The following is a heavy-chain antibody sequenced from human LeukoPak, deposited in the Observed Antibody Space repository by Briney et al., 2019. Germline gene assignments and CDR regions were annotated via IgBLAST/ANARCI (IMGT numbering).Heavy chain of an antibody. Sequence: GGSLRLPCAASGFTFSNFWMNWVHQAPGKGLEWVANIKQDGSEKYYVDSVRGRFTISRDNAKNSLYLQMNSLRAEDTAVYYCARGILTPQGYWGQGTLLTVSS. CDR1: GFTFSNFW. CDR3: ARGILTPQGY. V-gene: IGHV3-7*01. D-gene: IGHD1-14*01. CDR2: IKQDGSEK. J-gene: IGHJ4*02.